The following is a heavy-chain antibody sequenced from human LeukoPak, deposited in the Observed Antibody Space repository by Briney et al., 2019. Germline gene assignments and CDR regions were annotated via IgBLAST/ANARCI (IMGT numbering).Heavy chain of an antibody. Sequence: SETLSLTCAVYGGSFSGYYWSWIRQPPGKGLEWIEEINHSGSTNYNPSLKSRVTISVDTSKNQFSLKLSSVTAADTAVYYCARATHWNWRYYFDYWGQGTLVTVSS. V-gene: IGHV4-34*01. J-gene: IGHJ4*02. CDR1: GGSFSGYY. CDR3: ARATHWNWRYYFDY. CDR2: INHSGST. D-gene: IGHD1-7*01.